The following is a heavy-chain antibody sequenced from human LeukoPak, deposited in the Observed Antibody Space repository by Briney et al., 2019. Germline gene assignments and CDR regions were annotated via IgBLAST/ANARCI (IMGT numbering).Heavy chain of an antibody. CDR1: GGSISSSNW. CDR3: ARPRMVYYGSGSYYFDY. V-gene: IGHV4-4*02. D-gene: IGHD3-10*01. J-gene: IGHJ4*02. Sequence: PSETLSLTCAVSGGSISSSNWWSWVRQPPGKGLEWIGEINHSGSTNYNPSLKSRVTISVDTSKNQFSLKLSSVTAADTAVYYCARPRMVYYGSGSYYFDYWGQGTLVTVSS. CDR2: INHSGST.